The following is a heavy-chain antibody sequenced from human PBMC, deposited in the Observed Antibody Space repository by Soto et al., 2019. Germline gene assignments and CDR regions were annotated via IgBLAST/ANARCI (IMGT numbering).Heavy chain of an antibody. CDR1: GGSISSYY. D-gene: IGHD3-22*01. Sequence: SETLSLTCTVSGGSISSYYWSWIRQPPGKGLEWIGYIYYSGSTNNNPSLKSRVTISVDTSKNQFSLKLSSVTAADTAVYYCARTRYYYDSSGYPHQYYFDYWGQGTLVTVSS. V-gene: IGHV4-59*01. CDR3: ARTRYYYDSSGYPHQYYFDY. CDR2: IYYSGST. J-gene: IGHJ4*02.